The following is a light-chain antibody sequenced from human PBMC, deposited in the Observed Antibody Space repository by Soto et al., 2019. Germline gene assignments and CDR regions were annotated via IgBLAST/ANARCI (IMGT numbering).Light chain of an antibody. Sequence: QSALTQPASVSGSPGQSITISCTGTSSDVGGYKFVSWYQQHPGTAPKLMIYEVSNRPSGVSSRFSGSKSGNTASLTISGLQAEDEADYYCVSFTTSRSYVFGTGTKLTVL. V-gene: IGLV2-14*01. CDR3: VSFTTSRSYV. CDR2: EVS. J-gene: IGLJ1*01. CDR1: SSDVGGYKF.